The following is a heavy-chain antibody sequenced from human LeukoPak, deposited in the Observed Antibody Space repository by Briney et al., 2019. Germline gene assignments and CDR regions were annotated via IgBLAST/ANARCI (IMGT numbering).Heavy chain of an antibody. CDR2: IYYSGST. D-gene: IGHD6-19*01. V-gene: IGHV4-59*12. CDR3: ARDGRSGWSVN. Sequence: PSETLSLTCTVSGGSISSYYWSWIRQPPGKGLEWIGYIYYSGSTNYNPSLKSRVTISVDTSKNQFSLKLSSVTAADTAVYYCARDGRSGWSVNWGQGTLVTVSS. CDR1: GGSISSYY. J-gene: IGHJ4*02.